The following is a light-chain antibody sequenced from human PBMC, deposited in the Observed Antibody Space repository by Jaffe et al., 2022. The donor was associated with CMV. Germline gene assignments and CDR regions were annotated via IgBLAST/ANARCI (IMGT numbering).Light chain of an antibody. CDR3: CSYAGSYTLM. V-gene: IGLV2-11*01. J-gene: IGLJ3*02. Sequence: QSALTQPRSVSESPGQSVTISCTGTTSDVGGYNFVSWYQHHPGKAPKLMIYDVNKRPSGVPDRFSASKSGNTASLTISGLQAEDEADYYCCSYAGSYTLMFGGGTKLTVL. CDR2: DVN. CDR1: TSDVGGYNF.